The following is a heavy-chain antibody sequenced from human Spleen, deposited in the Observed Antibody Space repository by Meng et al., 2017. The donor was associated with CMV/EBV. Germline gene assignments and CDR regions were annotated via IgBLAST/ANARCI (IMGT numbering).Heavy chain of an antibody. CDR3: ARVNYYYYGMDV. CDR1: GFTFSTYG. J-gene: IGHJ6*02. CDR2: ISSSSSYI. Sequence: GGSLRLSCAASGFTFSTYGMHWVRQAPGKGLEWVSSISSSSSYIYYADSVKGRFTISRDNAKNSLYLQMNSLRAEDTAVYYCARVNYYYYGMDVWGQGTTVTVSS. V-gene: IGHV3-21*01.